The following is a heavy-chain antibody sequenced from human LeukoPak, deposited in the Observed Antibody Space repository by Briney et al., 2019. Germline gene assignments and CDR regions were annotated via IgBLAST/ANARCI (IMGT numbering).Heavy chain of an antibody. Sequence: GGSLRLSCAASGYTFSSYAMSWVPQAPGKGLEWVSAFSGSGGSTYYADFVKGRFTISRDNSENTLYLQMNSLRAEDTAVYCCAKDRIVVVVAATNYYFDYWGQGTLVTVSS. CDR3: AKDRIVVVVAATNYYFDY. J-gene: IGHJ4*02. D-gene: IGHD2-15*01. CDR1: GYTFSSYA. V-gene: IGHV3-23*01. CDR2: FSGSGGST.